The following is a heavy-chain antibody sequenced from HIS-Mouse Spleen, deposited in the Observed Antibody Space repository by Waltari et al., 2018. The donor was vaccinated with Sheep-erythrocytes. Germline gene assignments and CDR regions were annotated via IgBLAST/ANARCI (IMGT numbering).Heavy chain of an antibody. J-gene: IGHJ4*02. Sequence: QLQLQESGPGLVKPSETLSLTCTVSGGSISSSSYYWGWIRQPPGKGLEWIGSIYYSGGTSDNPSLKSRVTISVDTSKNQFSLKLSYVTAADTAVYYCARDEGTYYDFWSGYPPSYYFDYWGQGTLVTVSS. CDR1: GGSISSSSYY. V-gene: IGHV4-39*07. CDR2: IYYSGGT. CDR3: ARDEGTYYDFWSGYPPSYYFDY. D-gene: IGHD3-3*01.